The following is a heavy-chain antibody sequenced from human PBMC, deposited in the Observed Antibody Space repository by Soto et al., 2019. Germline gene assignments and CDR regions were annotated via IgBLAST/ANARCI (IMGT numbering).Heavy chain of an antibody. Sequence: SETLSLTCTVSGGSISSSSYYWGWIRQPPGKGLEWIGSIYYSGSTYYNPSLKSRVTISVDTSKNQFSLKLSSVTAADTAVYYCARLWFGELLDGLVPESNFDYWGQGTLVTVSS. V-gene: IGHV4-39*01. J-gene: IGHJ4*02. CDR1: GGSISSSSYY. D-gene: IGHD3-10*01. CDR2: IYYSGST. CDR3: ARLWFGELLDGLVPESNFDY.